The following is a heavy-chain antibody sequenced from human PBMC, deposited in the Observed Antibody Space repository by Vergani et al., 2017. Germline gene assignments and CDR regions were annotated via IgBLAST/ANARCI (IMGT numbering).Heavy chain of an antibody. Sequence: EVQLLESGGGLVQPGGSLRLSCAASGFTFSSYAMSWVRQAPGKGLEWVSAISGSGGSTYYADSVKGRFTISRDNSKNTLYLQMNSLRAEDTAVYYCATQDPYQLPVECYYYGMDVWGQGTTVTVSS. J-gene: IGHJ6*02. CDR1: GFTFSSYA. V-gene: IGHV3-23*01. CDR3: ATQDPYQLPVECYYYGMDV. D-gene: IGHD2-2*01. CDR2: ISGSGGST.